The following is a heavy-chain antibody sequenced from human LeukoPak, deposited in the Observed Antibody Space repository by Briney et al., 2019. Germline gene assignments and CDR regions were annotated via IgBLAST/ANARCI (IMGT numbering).Heavy chain of an antibody. Sequence: PGGSLRLSCAASGFTFSSYWMNWVRQAPGKGLVWVSRIASDGSSTTYADSVKGRFGISRDNAKNTLYLQINSLRVEDTAVYYCARGRPHGNDYWGQGTLVTVSS. CDR3: ARGRPHGNDY. CDR1: GFTFSSYW. V-gene: IGHV3-74*01. CDR2: IASDGSST. D-gene: IGHD4-23*01. J-gene: IGHJ4*02.